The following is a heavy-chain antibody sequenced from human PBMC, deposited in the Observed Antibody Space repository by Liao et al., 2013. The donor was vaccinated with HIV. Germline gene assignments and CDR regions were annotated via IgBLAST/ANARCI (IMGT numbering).Heavy chain of an antibody. CDR1: GGSFSGYY. CDR3: ARAGGYYDFWSGSRTHGTFHI. V-gene: IGHV4-34*10. CDR2: IYYSGAT. J-gene: IGHJ3*02. D-gene: IGHD3-3*01. Sequence: QLQLQESGPGLVKPSETLSLTCAVYGGSFSGYYWSWIRQPPGKGLEWIGYIYYSGATYYNPSLKSRLTMSVDTSKNQFSLKLSSLTAADTAIYYCARAGGYYDFWSGSRTHGTFHIWGQGTMVSVSS.